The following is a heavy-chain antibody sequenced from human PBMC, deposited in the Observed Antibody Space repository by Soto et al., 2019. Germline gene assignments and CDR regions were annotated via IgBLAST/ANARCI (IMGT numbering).Heavy chain of an antibody. D-gene: IGHD2-15*01. CDR3: ATVRGGYTHPFDY. J-gene: IGHJ4*02. V-gene: IGHV4-39*01. CDR1: GGSISSSRYY. CDR2: IYYSGST. Sequence: XTLSLPCTVSGGSISSSRYYWGWSRQPPGKGLEWIGSIYYSGSTYYNPSLKSRVAISVDTAKKQFSLKLISVTAADTDVYYCATVRGGYTHPFDYWGQGTLGTVS.